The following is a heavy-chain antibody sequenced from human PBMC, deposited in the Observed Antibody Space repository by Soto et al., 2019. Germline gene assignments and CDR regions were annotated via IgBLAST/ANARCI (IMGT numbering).Heavy chain of an antibody. V-gene: IGHV3-23*01. Sequence: GGSLRLSCAASGFTFSSYAMSWVRQAPGKGLEWVSPISVSGGSTYYADSVKGRFTISRDNSKNTLYLQMNSLRAEDTAIYFCAKGSYGDYVLDYWGQGTLVTVSS. J-gene: IGHJ4*02. D-gene: IGHD4-17*01. CDR2: ISVSGGST. CDR3: AKGSYGDYVLDY. CDR1: GFTFSSYA.